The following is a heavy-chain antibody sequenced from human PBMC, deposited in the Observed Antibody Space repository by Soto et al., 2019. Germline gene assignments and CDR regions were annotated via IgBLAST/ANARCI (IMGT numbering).Heavy chain of an antibody. CDR1: GFTFSSYA. J-gene: IGHJ5*02. CDR3: ARDLKRLGLFAVFWFDP. D-gene: IGHD3-16*01. Sequence: EVQLVQSGGGLVQPGGSLRLCCAASGFTFSSYAMHWVRQAPGKGLEYVSAISSNGGSTYYANSVKGRFTISRDNSKNTLYLQMGSLRADDMAVYYCARDLKRLGLFAVFWFDPWGQGTLVTVSS. CDR2: ISSNGGST. V-gene: IGHV3-64*01.